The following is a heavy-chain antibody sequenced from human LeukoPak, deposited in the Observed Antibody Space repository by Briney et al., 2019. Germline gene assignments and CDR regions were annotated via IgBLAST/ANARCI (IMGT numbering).Heavy chain of an antibody. Sequence: SETLSLTCTVSGGSISSSSYYWGWIRQPPGKGLEWIGSIYYSGSTYYNPSLKSRVTISVDTSKNQFSLKLSSVTAADTAVYYCARLGPAAMSLGFDYWGQGTLVTVSS. J-gene: IGHJ4*02. V-gene: IGHV4-39*01. D-gene: IGHD2-2*01. CDR3: ARLGPAAMSLGFDY. CDR1: GGSISSSSYY. CDR2: IYYSGST.